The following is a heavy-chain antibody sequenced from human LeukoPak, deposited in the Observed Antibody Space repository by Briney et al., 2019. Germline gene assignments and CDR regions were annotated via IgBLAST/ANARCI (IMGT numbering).Heavy chain of an antibody. Sequence: ASVKVSCKASGYTFTGYYMHWVRQAPGQGLEWMGWINPNSGGTNYAQKFQGRVTMTRDTSISTAYMELSRLRSDDTAVYYCAXXXXXXWFGELLYRYNWFDPWGQGTLVTVSS. CDR3: AXXXXXXWFGELLYRYNWFDP. CDR1: GYTFTGYY. CDR2: INPNSGGT. V-gene: IGHV1-2*02. D-gene: IGHD3-10*01. J-gene: IGHJ5*02.